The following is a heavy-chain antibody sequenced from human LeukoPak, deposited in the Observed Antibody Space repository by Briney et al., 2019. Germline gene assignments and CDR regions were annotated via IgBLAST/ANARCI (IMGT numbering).Heavy chain of an antibody. V-gene: IGHV4-4*07. CDR1: GVSISSYY. Sequence: KPSETLSLTCSVSGVSISSYYWSWIRQPAGKGLEWIGRIHTSGSTNSNPSLKSRVTISVDTSKNQFSLKLSSVTAADTAVYYCARIFVYCSGDSCYWGWFDPWGQGTLVTVSS. J-gene: IGHJ5*02. D-gene: IGHD2-15*01. CDR3: ARIFVYCSGDSCYWGWFDP. CDR2: IHTSGST.